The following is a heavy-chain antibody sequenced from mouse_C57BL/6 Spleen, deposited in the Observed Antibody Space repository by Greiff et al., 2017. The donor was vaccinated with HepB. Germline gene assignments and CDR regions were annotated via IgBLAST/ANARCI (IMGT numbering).Heavy chain of an antibody. D-gene: IGHD1-1*01. CDR2: ISSGGSYT. CDR1: GFTFSSYG. CDR3: ARRDYYGSPYAMDY. V-gene: IGHV5-6*02. J-gene: IGHJ4*01. Sequence: EVKLMESGGDLVKPGGSLKLSCAASGFTFSSYGMSWVRQTPDKRLEWVATISSGGSYTYYPDSVKGRFTISRDNAKNTLYLQMSSLKSEDTAMYYCARRDYYGSPYAMDYWGQGTSVTVSS.